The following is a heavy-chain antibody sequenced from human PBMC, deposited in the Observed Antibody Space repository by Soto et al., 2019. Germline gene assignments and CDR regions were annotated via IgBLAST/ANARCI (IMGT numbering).Heavy chain of an antibody. Sequence: EVQLVESGGGLVRPGGSLRLSCAASGFTFSYYWMHWVRQAPGKGLVWVSRIHSDGSSTTYADFVKGRFIISRDNARNTVDLQMNSVRDEDTAVYYCAGGDRGAFDLWGQGTVVTVSS. CDR2: IHSDGSST. CDR1: GFTFSYYW. V-gene: IGHV3-74*01. D-gene: IGHD1-26*01. J-gene: IGHJ3*01. CDR3: AGGDRGAFDL.